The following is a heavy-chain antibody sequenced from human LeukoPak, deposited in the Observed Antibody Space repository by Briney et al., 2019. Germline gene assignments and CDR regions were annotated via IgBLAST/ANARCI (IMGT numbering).Heavy chain of an antibody. V-gene: IGHV3-33*08. D-gene: IGHD6-19*01. CDR1: GFTFSSYG. CDR3: ARDHTSSGWYYYYYGMDV. Sequence: GGSLRLSCAASGFTFSSYGMHWVRQAPGKGLEWVAVIWYDGSNKYYADSVKGRFTISRDNSKNTLYLQMNSLRAEDTAVYYCARDHTSSGWYYYYYGMDVWGQGTTVTVSS. CDR2: IWYDGSNK. J-gene: IGHJ6*02.